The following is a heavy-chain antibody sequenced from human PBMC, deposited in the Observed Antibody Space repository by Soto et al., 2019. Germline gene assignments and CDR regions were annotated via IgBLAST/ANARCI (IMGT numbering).Heavy chain of an antibody. V-gene: IGHV2-70*04. J-gene: IGHJ4*02. Sequence: SGPTLVNPTQTLTLTCTFSGFSLSTSGMRVSWIRQPPGKALEWLARIDWDDDKFYNTSLKTRLTISKDSSKNQVVLTMTNMDPVDTATYYCALLFHCRGGTCPSDYWGQGALVTVSS. CDR1: GFSLSTSGMR. D-gene: IGHD2-15*01. CDR3: ALLFHCRGGTCPSDY. CDR2: IDWDDDK.